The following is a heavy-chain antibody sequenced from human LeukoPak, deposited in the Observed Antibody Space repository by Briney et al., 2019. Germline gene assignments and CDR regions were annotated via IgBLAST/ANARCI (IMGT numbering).Heavy chain of an antibody. Sequence: GGSLRLSCAASRFTFSSYGMHWVRQAPGKGLEWVAYIQYDGSNEQYADSVKGRFSISRDSSKNILYLQMNSLRAEDTAVYYCAKLAVAGVEFDYWGQGTLVTVSS. D-gene: IGHD6-19*01. CDR2: IQYDGSNE. V-gene: IGHV3-30*02. J-gene: IGHJ4*02. CDR3: AKLAVAGVEFDY. CDR1: RFTFSSYG.